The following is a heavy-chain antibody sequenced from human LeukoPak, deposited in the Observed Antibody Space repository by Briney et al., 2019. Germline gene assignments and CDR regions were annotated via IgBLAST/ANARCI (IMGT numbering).Heavy chain of an antibody. CDR2: IYPGDSDT. CDR3: ARYQPHYYYYMDV. J-gene: IGHJ6*03. V-gene: IGHV5-51*01. Sequence: GESLKISCKGSGYSFTSYWIGWVRQMPGKGLEWMGIIYPGDSDTRYSPSFQGQVTISADKSISTAYLQWSSLKASDTAMYYCARYQPHYYYYMDVWGKGTTVTVSS. CDR1: GYSFTSYW.